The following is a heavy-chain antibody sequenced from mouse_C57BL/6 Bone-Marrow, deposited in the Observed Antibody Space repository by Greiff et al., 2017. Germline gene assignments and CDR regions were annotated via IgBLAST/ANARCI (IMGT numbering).Heavy chain of an antibody. D-gene: IGHD2-5*01. CDR3: ARPTIVTFDV. CDR1: GYTFTSYW. J-gene: IGHJ1*03. Sequence: VQLQQPGAELVRPGTSVKLSCKASGYTFTSYWMHWVKQRPGQGLEWIGVIDPSDSYTNYNQKFKGKATLTVDTSSSTAYMQLSSLTSEDSAVYYCARPTIVTFDVWGTETTVTVSS. V-gene: IGHV1-59*01. CDR2: IDPSDSYT.